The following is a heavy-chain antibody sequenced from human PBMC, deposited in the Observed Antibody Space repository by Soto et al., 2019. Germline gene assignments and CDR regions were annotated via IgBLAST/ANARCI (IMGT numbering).Heavy chain of an antibody. Sequence: QVQLQESGPGLVKPSETLSLTCTVSGGSVSSGAFYWSWIRQHPGKGLEWIGYIHYTGGTYYNPSLKSRITMSLDASRSQFSLKLTSVTAADTAVYYCAREGAVTIEFPTYLYYFYSMDVWCRGTTVTVSS. D-gene: IGHD3-3*01. V-gene: IGHV4-31*03. CDR1: GGSVSSGAFY. CDR2: IHYTGGT. CDR3: AREGAVTIEFPTYLYYFYSMDV. J-gene: IGHJ6*03.